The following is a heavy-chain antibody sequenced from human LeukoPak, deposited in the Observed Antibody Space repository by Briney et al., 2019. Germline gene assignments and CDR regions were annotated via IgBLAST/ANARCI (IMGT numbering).Heavy chain of an antibody. J-gene: IGHJ4*02. CDR3: ARTYDTSGSPFDY. CDR1: GVSISSDDYY. D-gene: IGHD3-22*01. CDR2: IYYSGNT. V-gene: IGHV4-30-4*01. Sequence: SETLSLTCTVSGVSISSDDYYWSWIRQPPGKGLEWIGFIYYSGNTYYKPSLKNRVSISVDTSKNQFSLTVSSVTAADTAVYYCARTYDTSGSPFDYWGQGTLVAVSS.